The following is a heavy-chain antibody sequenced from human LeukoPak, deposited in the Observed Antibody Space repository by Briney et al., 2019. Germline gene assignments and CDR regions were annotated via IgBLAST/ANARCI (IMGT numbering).Heavy chain of an antibody. Sequence: GGSLRLSCAASGFTFSSYAMSWVRQAPGKGLEWVSTISGSGGSTYHADSVKGRFTISRDNAKNTLYLQMNSLRAEDTAVYYCAREDKWELLSGLDYWGQGTLVTVSS. D-gene: IGHD1-26*01. J-gene: IGHJ4*02. CDR3: AREDKWELLSGLDY. V-gene: IGHV3-23*01. CDR2: ISGSGGST. CDR1: GFTFSSYA.